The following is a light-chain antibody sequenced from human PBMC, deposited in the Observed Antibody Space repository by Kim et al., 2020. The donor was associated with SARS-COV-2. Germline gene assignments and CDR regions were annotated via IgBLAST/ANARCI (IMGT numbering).Light chain of an antibody. CDR3: QQFEKVPLT. J-gene: IGKJ4*01. CDR1: QDINTY. Sequence: DIQMTQSPSSLSASVGDRVTITCQASQDINTYLDWYQQKAGKAPKLLIYDASSLETGVPSRFSGSGSGTDFTLTITNLQPEDIATYYCQQFEKVPLTFGGGTKVDIK. V-gene: IGKV1-33*01. CDR2: DAS.